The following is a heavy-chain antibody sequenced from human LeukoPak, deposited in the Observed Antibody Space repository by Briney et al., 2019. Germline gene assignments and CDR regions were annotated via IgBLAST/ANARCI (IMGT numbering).Heavy chain of an antibody. CDR1: GGSISSGSYY. V-gene: IGHV4-61*02. J-gene: IGHJ4*02. Sequence: SETLSLTRTVSGGSISSGSYYWSWIRQPAGKGLEWIGRIYTSGSTNYNPSLKSRVTISVDTSKNQFSLKLSSVTAADTAVYYCARARITIFGVTRGYFDYWGQGTLVTVSS. CDR3: ARARITIFGVTRGYFDY. CDR2: IYTSGST. D-gene: IGHD3-3*01.